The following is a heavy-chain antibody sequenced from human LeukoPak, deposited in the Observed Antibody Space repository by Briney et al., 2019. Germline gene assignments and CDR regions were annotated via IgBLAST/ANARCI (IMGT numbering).Heavy chain of an antibody. CDR2: INPSGGST. J-gene: IGHJ1*01. CDR1: GYTFTTYH. V-gene: IGHV1-46*01. D-gene: IGHD3-22*01. Sequence: ASVKVSCKASGYTFTTYHIHWVRQAPGQGLEWMGIINPSGGSTSYAQKFQGRVTMTRDTSTSTVYMELSSLRSEDTAVYYCASGDYYDSSGYYGNEYFQHWGQGTLVTVSS. CDR3: ASGDYYDSSGYYGNEYFQH.